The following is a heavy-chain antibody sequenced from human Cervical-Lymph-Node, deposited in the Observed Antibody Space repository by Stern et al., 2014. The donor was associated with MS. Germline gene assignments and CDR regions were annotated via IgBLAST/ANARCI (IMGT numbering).Heavy chain of an antibody. CDR3: ARQTRNGYSFDH. CDR1: GGTFSSYA. D-gene: IGHD5-24*01. V-gene: IGHV1-69*01. CDR2: ILPVFTTP. Sequence: QVQLVQSGAEVKKPGSSAKVSCKVSGGTFSSYAIVWVRQAPGQGLEWMGGILPVFTTPNYAKEFQGRVTITADEFTSTVYMEVSNLRSDDTAVYYCARQTRNGYSFDHWGQGSLVTVSS. J-gene: IGHJ4*02.